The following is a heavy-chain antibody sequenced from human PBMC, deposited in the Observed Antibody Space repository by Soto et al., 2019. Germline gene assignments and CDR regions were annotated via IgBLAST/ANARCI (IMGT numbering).Heavy chain of an antibody. D-gene: IGHD2-2*01. CDR3: ARVYCSSTSCYDAFDI. Sequence: GGSLRLSCAASGFTFSSYWMSWVRQAPGKGLEWVANIKQDGSEKYYVDSVKGRFTISRDNAKNSLYLQMNSLRAEDTAVYYFARVYCSSTSCYDAFDIWGQGTMVTVSS. CDR2: IKQDGSEK. J-gene: IGHJ3*02. CDR1: GFTFSSYW. V-gene: IGHV3-7*01.